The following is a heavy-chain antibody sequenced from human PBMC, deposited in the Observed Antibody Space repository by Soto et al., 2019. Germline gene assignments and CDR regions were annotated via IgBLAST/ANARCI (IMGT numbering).Heavy chain of an antibody. Sequence: GGSLRLSCAASGFTFSSYAMHWVRQAPGKGLEWVAVISYDGSNKYYADSVKGRFTISRDNSKNTLYLQMNSLRAEDTAVYYCAREMVVPAAIGHDYYYGMDVWGQGTTVTFSS. CDR2: ISYDGSNK. V-gene: IGHV3-30*04. J-gene: IGHJ6*02. CDR3: AREMVVPAAIGHDYYYGMDV. CDR1: GFTFSSYA. D-gene: IGHD2-2*02.